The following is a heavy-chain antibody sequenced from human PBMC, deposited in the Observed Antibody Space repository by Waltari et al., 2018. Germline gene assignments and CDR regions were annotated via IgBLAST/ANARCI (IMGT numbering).Heavy chain of an antibody. CDR2: IYTSGRT. D-gene: IGHD6-6*01. CDR1: GGSISSGSYY. Sequence: QVQLQESGPGLVKPSQTLSLTCAVSGGSISSGSYYWSWIRQPAGKGLEWIGYIYTSGRTNYNPSLKSRVTISVDTAKNQFSLKLSSVTAADTAVYYCARAGSSSGRDYWGQGTLVTVSS. CDR3: ARAGSSSGRDY. V-gene: IGHV4-61*09. J-gene: IGHJ4*02.